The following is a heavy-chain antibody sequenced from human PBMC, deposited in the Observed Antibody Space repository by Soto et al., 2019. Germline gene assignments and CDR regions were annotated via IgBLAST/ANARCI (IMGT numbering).Heavy chain of an antibody. Sequence: EVQLVESGGGLVKPGGSLRLSCAASGFTFSSYSMNWVRQAPGKGLEWVSSISSSSSYIYYADSVKGRFTISRDNAKNSLYLQMNSLRAEDTXXYXXXXDRXXYXXSAFDIWGXGTMVTVSS. J-gene: IGHJ3*02. CDR3: XXDRXXYXXSAFDI. CDR1: GFTFSSYS. V-gene: IGHV3-21*01. CDR2: ISSSSSYI.